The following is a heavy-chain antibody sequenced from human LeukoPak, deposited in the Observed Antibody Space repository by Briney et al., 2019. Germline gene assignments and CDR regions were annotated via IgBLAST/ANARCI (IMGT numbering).Heavy chain of an antibody. J-gene: IGHJ4*02. CDR2: IIPIFGTA. V-gene: IGHV1-69*13. CDR1: GGTFSSYA. D-gene: IGHD6-19*01. Sequence: ASVKVSCKASGGTFSSYAISWVRQAPGQGLEWMGGIIPIFGTANYAQKFQGRVTITADESTSTAYMELSSLRSDDTAVYYCARGSSGWPIDYWGQGTLVTVSS. CDR3: ARGSSGWPIDY.